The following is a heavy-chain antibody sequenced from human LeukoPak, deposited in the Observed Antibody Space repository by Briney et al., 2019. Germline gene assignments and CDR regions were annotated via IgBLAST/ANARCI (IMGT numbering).Heavy chain of an antibody. CDR2: IKYSGNT. CDR1: GGSFRDYY. J-gene: IGHJ4*02. CDR3: ARGPPPDFDY. V-gene: IGHV4-34*01. Sequence: SETLSLTCAVYGGSFRDYYWSWIRQTPGEGLQWIGGIKYSGNTDYNPSLKSRVTISVDTSKNQFSLKLSSVTAADTAVYYCARGPPPDFDYWGRGTLVTVSS.